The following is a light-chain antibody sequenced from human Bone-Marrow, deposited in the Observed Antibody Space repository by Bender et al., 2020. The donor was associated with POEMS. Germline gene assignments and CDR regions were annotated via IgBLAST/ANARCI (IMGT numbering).Light chain of an antibody. CDR2: RGT. CDR3: QSLDRRDFSGV. V-gene: IGLV3-25*03. J-gene: IGLJ3*02. CDR1: TLSRQF. Sequence: SYELTQPPSVSVSPGQTARITCSGDTLSRQFAYWYQQKPGRAPVMVMYRGTERPSGIPERFSGSSSGTTVTLIISAVQTEDEAEYYCQSLDRRDFSGVFGGGTKLTVL.